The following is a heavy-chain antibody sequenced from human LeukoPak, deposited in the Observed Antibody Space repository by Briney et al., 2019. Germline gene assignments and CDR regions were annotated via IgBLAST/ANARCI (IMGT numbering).Heavy chain of an antibody. CDR2: TYSGGFT. CDR3: ARGGGTQAYYYQYMDV. Sequence: GGSLRLSSAASGFTVSSNYMNWGRETPHKRLEWGSLTYSGGFTYYANSVKGRFTVSRDNSENTLILQMNSLRVEDTAVYYCARGGGTQAYYYQYMDVWGKGTTVTASS. V-gene: IGHV3-53*01. D-gene: IGHD1-1*01. CDR1: GFTVSSNY. J-gene: IGHJ6*03.